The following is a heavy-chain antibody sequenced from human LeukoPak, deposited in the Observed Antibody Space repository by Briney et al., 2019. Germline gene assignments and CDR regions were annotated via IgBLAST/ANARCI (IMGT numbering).Heavy chain of an antibody. CDR1: GGTFSDYA. V-gene: IGHV1-2*02. J-gene: IGHJ4*02. CDR3: ARDMVFGVVIGYYFDY. Sequence: ASVKVSCKASGGTFSDYAISWVRQAPGQGLEWMGWINPNSGGTNYAQKFQGRVTMTRDTSISTAYMGLSRLRSDDTAVYYCARDMVFGVVIGYYFDYWGQGTLVTVSS. D-gene: IGHD3-3*01. CDR2: INPNSGGT.